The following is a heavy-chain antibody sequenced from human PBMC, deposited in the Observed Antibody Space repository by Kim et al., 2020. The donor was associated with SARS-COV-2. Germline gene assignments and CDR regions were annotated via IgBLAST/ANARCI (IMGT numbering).Heavy chain of an antibody. CDR3: ARGGYSSSWTLDY. J-gene: IGHJ4*02. Sequence: YNPSLKSRVTISVDKSKNQFSLKLSSVTAADTAVYYCARGGYSSSWTLDYWGQGTLVTVSS. D-gene: IGHD6-13*01. V-gene: IGHV4-4*02.